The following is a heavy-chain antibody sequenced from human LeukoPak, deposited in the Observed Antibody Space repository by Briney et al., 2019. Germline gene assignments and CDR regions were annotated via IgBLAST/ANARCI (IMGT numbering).Heavy chain of an antibody. Sequence: ASVKVSCKASGYTFTSYDINWVRQATGQGLEWMGWMNPNSGNTGYAQKFQGRVTMTRNTSISTAYMELSSLRSEDTAVYYCARGPNTAMAPPFDYWGQGTLVTVSS. J-gene: IGHJ4*02. CDR3: ARGPNTAMAPPFDY. D-gene: IGHD5-18*01. V-gene: IGHV1-8*01. CDR2: MNPNSGNT. CDR1: GYTFTSYD.